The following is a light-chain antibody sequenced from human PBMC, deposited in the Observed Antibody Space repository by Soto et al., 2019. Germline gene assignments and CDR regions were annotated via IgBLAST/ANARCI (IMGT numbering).Light chain of an antibody. V-gene: IGLV2-14*01. CDR1: SSDVGGYKY. Sequence: QSVLTQPASVSGSPGQSITISCTGSSSDVGGYKYVSWYQQHPGKAPKLMIYEVSNRPSGVSNRFSGSKSGNTASLTISGLQAEDEADYYCSSYTISSTRVFGGGTKLTVL. CDR3: SSYTISSTRV. CDR2: EVS. J-gene: IGLJ2*01.